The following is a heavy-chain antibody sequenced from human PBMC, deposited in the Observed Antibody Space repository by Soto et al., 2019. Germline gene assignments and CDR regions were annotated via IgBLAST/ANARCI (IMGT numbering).Heavy chain of an antibody. Sequence: PSETLSLTCSVSCDSINNVKYYWGWIRQPPGKGLEWIGCIYYSGNTNYNPSLKSRVTISVDTSKNQFSLKLSSVTAADTAVYYCAREGSIYSGTPGGWFDPWGQGTLVTVSS. CDR1: CDSINNVKYY. V-gene: IGHV4-61*01. CDR3: AREGSIYSGTPGGWFDP. D-gene: IGHD5-12*01. J-gene: IGHJ5*02. CDR2: IYYSGNT.